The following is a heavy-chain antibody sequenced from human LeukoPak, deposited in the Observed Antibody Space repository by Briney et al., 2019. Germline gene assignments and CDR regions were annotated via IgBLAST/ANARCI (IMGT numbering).Heavy chain of an antibody. CDR3: ARDLPYYFDSSGYYPPVHYGMDV. CDR1: GFTFSSYA. CDR2: ISYDGSNK. Sequence: GGSLRLSCAASGFTFSSYAMHWVRQAPGKGLEWVAVISYDGSNKYYADSVKGRFTISRDNSKNTLYLQMNSLRAEDTAVYYCARDLPYYFDSSGYYPPVHYGMDVWGQGTTVTVSS. J-gene: IGHJ6*02. V-gene: IGHV3-30*04. D-gene: IGHD3-22*01.